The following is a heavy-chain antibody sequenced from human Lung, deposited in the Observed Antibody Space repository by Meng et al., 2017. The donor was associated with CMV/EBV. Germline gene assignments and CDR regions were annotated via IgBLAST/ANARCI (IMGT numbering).Heavy chain of an antibody. D-gene: IGHD2-2*01. V-gene: IGHV1-69*10. CDR1: RNTFSSYT. J-gene: IGHJ6*02. CDR2: IIPIFAIA. CDR3: AVYCGTTSCYDGYGMDF. Sequence: SVXVSXXASRNTFSSYTLTWVRQAPGQGLEWMGGIIPIFAIANYAQSFRGRVTITADTSTSTGYMELSGLRSEDTAVYYCAVYCGTTSCYDGYGMDFWGQGXTVTVSS.